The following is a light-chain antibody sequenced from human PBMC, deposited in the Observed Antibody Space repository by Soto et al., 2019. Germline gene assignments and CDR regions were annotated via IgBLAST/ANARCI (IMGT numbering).Light chain of an antibody. Sequence: DIVLTQSPGTLSLSPGEAATLSCRASQSISNNYLAWYQQQPGQAPRLVIHGASSRATDIPDRFSGSGSGTDFTLTISRLEPEDFAGYYCQQYVTSPYTFGQGTKLEI. CDR3: QQYVTSPYT. V-gene: IGKV3-20*01. J-gene: IGKJ2*01. CDR2: GAS. CDR1: QSISNNY.